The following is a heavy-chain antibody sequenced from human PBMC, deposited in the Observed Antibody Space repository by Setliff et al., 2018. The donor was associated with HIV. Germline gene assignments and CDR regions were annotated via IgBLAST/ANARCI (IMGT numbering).Heavy chain of an antibody. V-gene: IGHV1-69*13. CDR1: GGTFSSYS. J-gene: IGHJ4*02. Sequence: SVKVSCKASGGTFSSYSINWVRQAPGQGLEWMGGIIPIYGTPIYAQKFQGRVTITADESTSTAYMELSSLRSEDTAVYYCAREYDFWSGYLNYFDYWGQGAPVTVSS. D-gene: IGHD3-3*01. CDR2: IIPIYGTP. CDR3: AREYDFWSGYLNYFDY.